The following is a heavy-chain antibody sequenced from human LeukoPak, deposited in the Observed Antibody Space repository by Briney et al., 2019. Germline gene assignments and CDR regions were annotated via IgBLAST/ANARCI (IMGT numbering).Heavy chain of an antibody. Sequence: AGGSLRLSCAASGFTFSSYAMSWVRQAPGKGLEWVSVIYSGGSTYYADSVKGRFTISRDNSKNTLYLQMNSLRAEDTAVYYCARAVRGEPYFDYWGQGTLVTVSS. CDR3: ARAVRGEPYFDY. CDR1: GFTFSSYA. CDR2: IYSGGST. J-gene: IGHJ4*02. D-gene: IGHD3-10*02. V-gene: IGHV3-66*01.